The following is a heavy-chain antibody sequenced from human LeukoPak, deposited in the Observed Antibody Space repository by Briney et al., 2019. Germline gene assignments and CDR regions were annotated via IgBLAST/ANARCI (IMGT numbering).Heavy chain of an antibody. CDR1: GGSFSGYY. CDR3: ARDPYSSSSWVG. V-gene: IGHV3-7*01. Sequence: PSETLSLTCAVYGGSFSGYYWSWIRQPPGKGLEWVANIKQDGSEKYYVDSVKGRFTISRDNAKNSLYLQMNSLRAEDTAVYYCARDPYSSSSWVGWGQGTMVTVSS. D-gene: IGHD6-13*01. J-gene: IGHJ3*01. CDR2: IKQDGSEK.